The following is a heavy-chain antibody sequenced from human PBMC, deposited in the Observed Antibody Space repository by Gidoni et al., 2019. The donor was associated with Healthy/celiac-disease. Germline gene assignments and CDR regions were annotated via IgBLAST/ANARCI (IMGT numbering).Heavy chain of an antibody. CDR3: TTSVPRRITIFGVPFDY. J-gene: IGHJ4*02. V-gene: IGHV3-15*01. CDR2: IKSKTDGGTT. Sequence: EVQLVESGGGLVKPGGSLRLSCAASGFTFSNAWMSWVRQAPGKGLEWVGRIKSKTDGGTTDYAAPVKGRFTISRDDSKNTLYLQMNSLKTEDTAVYYCTTSVPRRITIFGVPFDYWGQGTLVTVSS. CDR1: GFTFSNAW. D-gene: IGHD3-3*01.